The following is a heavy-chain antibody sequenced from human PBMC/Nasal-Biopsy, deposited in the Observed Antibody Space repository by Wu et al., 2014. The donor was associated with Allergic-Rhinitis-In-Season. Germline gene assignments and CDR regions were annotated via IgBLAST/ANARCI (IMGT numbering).Heavy chain of an antibody. CDR3: ARATYYDFWSAFYAGFDF. Sequence: LRLSCAASGFTFDDYGMSWVRQAPGKGLEWVSSIHWNGNNTHYADSVKGRFTISRDNAKNSLYLQMTSLRAEDTALYYCARATYYDFWSAFYAGFDFWGQGTLVTVSS. J-gene: IGHJ4*02. CDR1: GFTFDDYG. CDR2: IHWNGNNT. D-gene: IGHD3-3*01. V-gene: IGHV3-20*04.